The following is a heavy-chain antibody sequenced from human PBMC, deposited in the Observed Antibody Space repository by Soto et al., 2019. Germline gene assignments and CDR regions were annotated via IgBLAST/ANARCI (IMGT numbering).Heavy chain of an antibody. J-gene: IGHJ4*02. D-gene: IGHD2-15*01. Sequence: ASVKVSCKASGYTFTSYYMHWVRQAPGQGLEWMGIINPSGGSTSYAQKFQGRVTMTRDTSTSTVYMELSSLRSEDTAVYYCARDESGPHGYCSGGSCYSGYLDYWGQGTLVTVSS. V-gene: IGHV1-46*01. CDR1: GYTFTSYY. CDR3: ARDESGPHGYCSGGSCYSGYLDY. CDR2: INPSGGST.